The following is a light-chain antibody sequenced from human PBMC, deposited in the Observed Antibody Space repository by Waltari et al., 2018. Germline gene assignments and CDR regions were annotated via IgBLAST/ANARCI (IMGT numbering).Light chain of an antibody. CDR2: DVT. J-gene: IGLJ3*02. CDR1: SRDIGGYNY. Sequence: HSALTQPASVSGSPGQSITISCSGTSRDIGGYNYVSWYQQHPGKAPKLLIYDVTNRPSVVSTPFSGSKSGNTASLPISGLQAEDEAVYFCISYTSGTTDWVFGGGTKLTVL. V-gene: IGLV2-14*03. CDR3: ISYTSGTTDWV.